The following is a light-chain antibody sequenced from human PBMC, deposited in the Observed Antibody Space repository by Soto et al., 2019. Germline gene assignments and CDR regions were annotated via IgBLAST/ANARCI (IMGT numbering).Light chain of an antibody. CDR2: EVT. J-gene: IGLJ1*01. CDR1: SSDVGYYDY. Sequence: QSALTQPPSPSGFPGQSVTISCTGTSSDVGYYDYVSWYQQHPGKAPKLVMYEVTKRASGVPDRVAASMSGNTASLTVSGLRAEDEDDYYCSSYAGSNNFVFGSGTKLTVL. CDR3: SSYAGSNNFV. V-gene: IGLV2-8*01.